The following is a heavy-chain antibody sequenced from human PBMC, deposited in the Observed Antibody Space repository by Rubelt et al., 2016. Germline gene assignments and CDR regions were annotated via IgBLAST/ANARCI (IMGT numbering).Heavy chain of an antibody. Sequence: QVQLQESGPGLVKPSETLSLTCTVSGGSMSSYYWGWIRQSPGKGLEWIGYIYYSGSTNYNPSLKSRVTLSVDTSKNQFSLKLSSVTAADTAVYYCARRPSRDAFDIWGQGTMVTVSS. CDR3: ARRPSRDAFDI. CDR2: IYYSGST. J-gene: IGHJ3*02. V-gene: IGHV4-59*01. CDR1: GGSMSSYY.